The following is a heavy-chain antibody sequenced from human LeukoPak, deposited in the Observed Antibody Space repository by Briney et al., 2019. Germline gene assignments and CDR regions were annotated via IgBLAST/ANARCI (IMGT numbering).Heavy chain of an antibody. V-gene: IGHV1-2*02. CDR2: INPNSGGT. J-gene: IGHJ1*01. Sequence: GASVKVSCKASGYTFTGYYMHWVRQAPGQGLEWMGWINPNSGGTNYAQKFQGRVTMTRDTSISTAYMELSRLRSDDTAVYYCARGVVVTGNSPIQHWGQGTLVTVSS. CDR3: ARGVVVTGNSPIQH. CDR1: GYTFTGYY. D-gene: IGHD2-15*01.